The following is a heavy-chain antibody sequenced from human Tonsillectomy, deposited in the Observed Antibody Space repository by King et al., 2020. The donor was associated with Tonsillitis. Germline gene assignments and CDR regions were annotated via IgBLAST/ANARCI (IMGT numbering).Heavy chain of an antibody. CDR1: GFTFSTYS. D-gene: IGHD3-10*01. V-gene: IGHV3-48*01. CDR2: ISGSSQTI. J-gene: IGHJ6*02. CDR3: AGEGLLWVVQSHTTYFYYGMDV. Sequence: VQLVESGGGLVQPGGSLRLSCEASGFTFSTYSMNWVRQAPGKGLEWVSYISGSSQTIYYADSVKGRFIIFRDNAKNSLYLQMRSLRAEDTAVYYCAGEGLLWVVQSHTTYFYYGMDVWGQGTTVTVSS.